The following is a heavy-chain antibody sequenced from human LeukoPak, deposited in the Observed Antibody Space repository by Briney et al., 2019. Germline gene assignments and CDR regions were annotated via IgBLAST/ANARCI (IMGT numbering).Heavy chain of an antibody. Sequence: PGGSLRLSCAVSGFTFKLYWMHWVRRAPGKGPVWVSRINDDGSDTTYADSVKGRFTISRDDAKNSLYLQMNSLRAEDTAVYYCATGVTRADSWGQGALVTVSS. J-gene: IGHJ4*02. CDR3: ATGVTRADS. D-gene: IGHD4-17*01. CDR2: INDDGSDT. V-gene: IGHV3-74*01. CDR1: GFTFKLYW.